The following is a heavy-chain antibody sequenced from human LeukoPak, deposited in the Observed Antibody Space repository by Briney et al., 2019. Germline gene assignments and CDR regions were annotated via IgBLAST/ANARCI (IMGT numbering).Heavy chain of an antibody. D-gene: IGHD6-19*01. Sequence: GGSLRLSCAASGFTFDDYGMSWVRQAPGKGLEWVSGINWNGGSTGYADSVKGRFTISRDNSKNTLYLQMNSLRAEDTAVYYCAKRGGQWLFDYWGQGTLVTVSS. V-gene: IGHV3-20*04. J-gene: IGHJ4*02. CDR2: INWNGGST. CDR1: GFTFDDYG. CDR3: AKRGGQWLFDY.